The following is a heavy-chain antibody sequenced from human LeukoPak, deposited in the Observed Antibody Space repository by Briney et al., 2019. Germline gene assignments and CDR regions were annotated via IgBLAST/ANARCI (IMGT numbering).Heavy chain of an antibody. CDR1: GFTFSSYW. J-gene: IGHJ6*04. V-gene: IGHV3-48*04. Sequence: GGSLRLSCAASGFTFSSYWMHWVRQAPGKGLEWVSYISSRGSTIYYADSVKGRFTISRDNAKNSLYLQMNSLRAEDTAVYYCAELGITMIGGVWGKGTTVTISS. CDR3: AELGITMIGGV. CDR2: ISSRGSTI. D-gene: IGHD3-10*02.